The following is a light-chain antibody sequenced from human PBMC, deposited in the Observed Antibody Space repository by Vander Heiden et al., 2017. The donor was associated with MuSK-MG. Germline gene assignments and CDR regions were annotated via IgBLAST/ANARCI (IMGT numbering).Light chain of an antibody. Sequence: SYELTQPPSVSVSPGQPASITCSGDKLGDKYACWYQQKPGQSPVLVIYQDSKRPSGIPERFSGSNSGNTATLTISGTQAMDEADYYCQAWDSSTVVFGGGTKLT. V-gene: IGLV3-1*01. J-gene: IGLJ2*01. CDR3: QAWDSSTVV. CDR1: KLGDKY. CDR2: QDS.